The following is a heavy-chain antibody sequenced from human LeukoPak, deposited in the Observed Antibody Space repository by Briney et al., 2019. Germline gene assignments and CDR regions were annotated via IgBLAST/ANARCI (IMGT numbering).Heavy chain of an antibody. CDR2: IIPNSGGT. Sequence: GASVKVSCKASGYTFTGYYMHWVRQAPGQGLEWMGWIIPNSGGTNYAQKFQGRVTMTRNTSISTAYMELSSLRSEDTAVYYCARGWDAFDIWGQGTMVTVSS. CDR3: ARGWDAFDI. D-gene: IGHD1-26*01. V-gene: IGHV1-2*02. CDR1: GYTFTGYY. J-gene: IGHJ3*02.